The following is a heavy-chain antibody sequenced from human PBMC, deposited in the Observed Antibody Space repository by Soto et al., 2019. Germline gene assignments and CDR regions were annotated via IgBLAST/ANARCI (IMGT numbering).Heavy chain of an antibody. CDR1: GASISSGDYS. J-gene: IGHJ4*02. CDR2: IYHSGST. CDR3: ACAYGSGSYRFDY. Sequence: HLQLQESGSGLVKPSQTLSLTCAVSGASISSGDYSWSWIRQPPGKGLEWIGYIYHSGSTTYNPSLERRLTISSDRSMNQFSLKLRSVTAADTAVYYCACAYGSGSYRFDYWGQGILVTVSS. V-gene: IGHV4-30-2*01. D-gene: IGHD3-10*01.